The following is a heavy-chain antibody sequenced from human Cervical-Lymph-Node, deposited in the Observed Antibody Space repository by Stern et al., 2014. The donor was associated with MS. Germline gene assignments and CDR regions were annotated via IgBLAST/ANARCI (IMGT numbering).Heavy chain of an antibody. CDR2: ICQSGSSI. D-gene: IGHD2-15*01. CDR3: ARDSLQSRSLHFDS. V-gene: IGHV3-48*02. J-gene: IGHJ4*02. Sequence: EVQLVESGGGLVQPGGSLRLSCTASGFTFGSYGMNWVRQAPGKGLEWLSSICQSGSSISYADSAKGRFTVSRDSAKKSVYLQMNSLRNEDTAVYYCARDSLQSRSLHFDSWGQGTLVAVSS. CDR1: GFTFGSYG.